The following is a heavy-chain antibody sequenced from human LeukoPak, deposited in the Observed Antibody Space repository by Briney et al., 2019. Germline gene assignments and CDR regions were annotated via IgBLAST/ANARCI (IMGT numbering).Heavy chain of an antibody. D-gene: IGHD3-22*01. CDR3: CAGVYDSSGYYLRDY. CDR1: GFTFSDHY. Sequence: PGGSLRLSCAASGFTFSDHYMDWVRQAPGKGLEWVGRTRNKANSYTTEYAASVKGRFTISRDDSKNSLYLQMNSLKTEDTAVYYCCAGVYDSSGYYLRDYWGQGTLVTVSS. V-gene: IGHV3-72*01. CDR2: TRNKANSYTT. J-gene: IGHJ4*02.